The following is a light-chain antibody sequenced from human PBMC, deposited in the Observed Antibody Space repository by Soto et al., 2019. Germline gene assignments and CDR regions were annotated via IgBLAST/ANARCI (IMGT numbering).Light chain of an antibody. CDR2: ESS. CDR1: QGISTL. V-gene: IGKV1-13*02. Sequence: AIQLTQSPYSLSASVGDSVALTCLASQGISTLLAWYQQKPGKAPKVLIYESSLLQSGVPSRFSGSGSGTDFTLTISSLQPEDFATYYCQHFKSFPITFGQGTRLEI. J-gene: IGKJ5*01. CDR3: QHFKSFPIT.